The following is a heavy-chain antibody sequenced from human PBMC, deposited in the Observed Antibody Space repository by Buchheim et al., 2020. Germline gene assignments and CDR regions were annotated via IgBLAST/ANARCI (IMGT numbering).Heavy chain of an antibody. CDR1: GFTFSSYG. V-gene: IGHV3-33*01. J-gene: IGHJ4*02. Sequence: QVQLVESGGGVVQPGRSLRLSCVVSGFTFSSYGMHWVRQAPGKGLEWVAVIWYDGSDKYYADFVKGRFTISSDNSKNTLFLQMNSLRAEDTAVYYCARAPEGYFDYWGQGT. CDR3: ARAPEGYFDY. CDR2: IWYDGSDK.